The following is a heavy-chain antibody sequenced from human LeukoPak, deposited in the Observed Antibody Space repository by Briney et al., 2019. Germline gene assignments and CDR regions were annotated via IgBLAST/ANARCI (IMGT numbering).Heavy chain of an antibody. V-gene: IGHV3-13*01. CDR2: IGTAGDT. Sequence: GGSLRLSCAASGSTFSSYDMHWVRQATGRGLEWVSAIGTAGDTYYPGSAKGRFTISRENAKNSLYLQMNSLRAGDTAVSYCARGYYYYMDVWGKGTTVTVSS. J-gene: IGHJ6*03. CDR3: ARGYYYYMDV. CDR1: GSTFSSYD.